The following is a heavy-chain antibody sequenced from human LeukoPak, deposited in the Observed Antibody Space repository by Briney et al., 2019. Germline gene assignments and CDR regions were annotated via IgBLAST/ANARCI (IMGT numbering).Heavy chain of an antibody. V-gene: IGHV3-21*01. J-gene: IGHJ4*02. CDR3: ARDKPHYYDSSGYGY. D-gene: IGHD3-22*01. CDR2: ISSSSSYI. Sequence: GGSLRLSCAASGFTFSSYSMSWVRQAPGKGLEWVSSISSSSSYIYYAESVKGRFTISRDNAKNSLYLQMNSLRAEDTAVYYCARDKPHYYDSSGYGYWGQGTLVTVSS. CDR1: GFTFSSYS.